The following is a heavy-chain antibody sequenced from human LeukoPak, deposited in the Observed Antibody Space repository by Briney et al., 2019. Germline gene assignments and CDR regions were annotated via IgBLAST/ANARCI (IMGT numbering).Heavy chain of an antibody. CDR2: ISSSNTYI. Sequence: GGSLRLSCAASGFTFSSYSMNWVRQAPGKGLEWVSSISSSNTYIYYTDSVKGRFTISRGNAKNSLYLQMNSLRAEDTAVYYCARVGWDGYNKQGLDYWGQGTLVTVSS. J-gene: IGHJ4*02. CDR1: GFTFSSYS. CDR3: ARVGWDGYNKQGLDY. D-gene: IGHD5-24*01. V-gene: IGHV3-21*01.